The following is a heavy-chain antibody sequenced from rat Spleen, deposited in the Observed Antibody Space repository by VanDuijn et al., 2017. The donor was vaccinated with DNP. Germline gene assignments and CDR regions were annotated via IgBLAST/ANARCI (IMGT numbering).Heavy chain of an antibody. Sequence: EVQVLESGGGLVQPGNSLKLSCATSGFTFSNAWMHWVRQSPEKQLEWVAQIKAKSNNYATYYAESVKGRFTISRDDSKSSVYLQMNSLKEEDTAIYYCTWSGYYDGSPYWGQGVMVTVSS. D-gene: IGHD1-12*02. CDR3: TWSGYYDGSPY. V-gene: IGHV6-8*01. CDR2: IKAKSNNYAT. CDR1: GFTFSNAW. J-gene: IGHJ2*01.